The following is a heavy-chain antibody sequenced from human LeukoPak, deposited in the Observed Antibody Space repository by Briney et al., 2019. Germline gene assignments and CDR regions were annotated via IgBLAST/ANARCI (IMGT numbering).Heavy chain of an antibody. CDR3: ARGRYYDSSGYHPFFDY. CDR1: GGSISSGSYY. V-gene: IGHV4-61*02. Sequence: PSQTLSLTCTVSGGSISSGSYYWGWIRQPAGKGLEWIGRIYTSGSTNYNPSLKSRVTISVDTSKNQFSLKLSSVTAADTAVYYRARGRYYDSSGYHPFFDYWCQGTLVTVSS. CDR2: IYTSGST. D-gene: IGHD3-22*01. J-gene: IGHJ4*02.